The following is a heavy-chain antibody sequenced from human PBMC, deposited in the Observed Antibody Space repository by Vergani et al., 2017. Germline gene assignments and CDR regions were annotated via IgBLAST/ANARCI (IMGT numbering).Heavy chain of an antibody. CDR2: ISDNGGTT. CDR3: AKGVYCSSTSCYEGRGYYYGMGV. J-gene: IGHJ6*02. Sequence: EVQLLESGGGLAQPGGSLRLSCAASGFTFRNYAMTWVRQAPGKGLEWVSIISDNGGTTYYADSVKGRFTISRDNSKGTLDLQMNSLRAEDTAVYYCAKGVYCSSTSCYEGRGYYYGMGVWGQGTTVTFSS. V-gene: IGHV3-23*01. D-gene: IGHD2-2*01. CDR1: GFTFRNYA.